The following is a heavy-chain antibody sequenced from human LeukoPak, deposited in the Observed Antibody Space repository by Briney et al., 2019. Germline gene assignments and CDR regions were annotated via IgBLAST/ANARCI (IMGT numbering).Heavy chain of an antibody. V-gene: IGHV3-73*01. CDR3: TAYPYYDILTGYYFDY. J-gene: IGHJ4*02. Sequence: HPGGSLRLSCAASGFTFSGSAMHWVRQASGKGLEWVGRIRSKANSYATAYAASVKGRFTISRDDSKNTAYLQMNSLKTEDTAVYYCTAYPYYDILTGYYFDYWGQGTLVTVSS. CDR1: GFTFSGSA. CDR2: IRSKANSYAT. D-gene: IGHD3-9*01.